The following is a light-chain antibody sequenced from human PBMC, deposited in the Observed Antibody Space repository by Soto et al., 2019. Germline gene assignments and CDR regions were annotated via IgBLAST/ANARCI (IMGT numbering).Light chain of an antibody. CDR1: SSNIGADYH. Sequence: QSVLTQPPSVSGAPGQRVTIFCTGSSSNIGADYHVHWYQQLPGTAPRLLIYGNTNRPSGVPGRFSGSKSGNTASLTISGLQAEDEADYYCTSHARTSTLVFGGGTKLTV. V-gene: IGLV1-40*01. CDR3: TSHARTSTLV. J-gene: IGLJ2*01. CDR2: GNT.